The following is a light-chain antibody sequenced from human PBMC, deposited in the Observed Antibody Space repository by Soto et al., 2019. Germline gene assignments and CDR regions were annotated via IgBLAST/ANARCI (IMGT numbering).Light chain of an antibody. CDR2: EVS. CDR3: SSFTSSSTLV. CDR1: SSDIGSYNR. Sequence: QSALTQPPSVSGSPGQSVTISCTGTSSDIGSYNRVSWYQQPPGTAPKVVISEVSNRPSGVPDRFSGSKSGNTASLTISGLQAEDEADYYCSSFTSSSTLVFGGGTQLTVL. J-gene: IGLJ2*01. V-gene: IGLV2-18*02.